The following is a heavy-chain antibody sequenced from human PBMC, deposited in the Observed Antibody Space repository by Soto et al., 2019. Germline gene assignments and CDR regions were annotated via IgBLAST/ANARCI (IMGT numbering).Heavy chain of an antibody. CDR2: ISYDGSNK. V-gene: IGHV3-30*18. J-gene: IGHJ4*02. D-gene: IGHD1-20*01. Sequence: PVGSLRLSCAASGFTFSSYGMHWVRQAPGKGLEWVAVISYDGSNKYYADSVKGRFTISRDNSKNTLYLQMNSLRAEDTAVYYCAKGRYNWNYFDYWGQGTLVTVSS. CDR1: GFTFSSYG. CDR3: AKGRYNWNYFDY.